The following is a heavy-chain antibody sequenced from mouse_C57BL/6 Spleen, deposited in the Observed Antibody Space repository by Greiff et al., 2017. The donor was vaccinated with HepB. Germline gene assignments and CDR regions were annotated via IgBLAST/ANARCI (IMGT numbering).Heavy chain of an antibody. J-gene: IGHJ1*03. CDR2: IYPGDGDT. Sequence: VKLQESGPELVKPGASVKISCKASGYAFSSSWMNWVKQRPGKGLEWIGRIYPGDGDTNYNGKFKGKATLTADKSSSTAYMQLSSLTSEDSAVYFCARSAITTVAPWYFDVWGTGTTVTVSS. V-gene: IGHV1-82*01. D-gene: IGHD1-1*01. CDR1: GYAFSSSW. CDR3: ARSAITTVAPWYFDV.